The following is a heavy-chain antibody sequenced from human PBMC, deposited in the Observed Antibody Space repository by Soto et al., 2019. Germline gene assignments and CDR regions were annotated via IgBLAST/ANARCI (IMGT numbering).Heavy chain of an antibody. V-gene: IGHV1-18*01. CDR1: GYPFPSYG. Sequence: VNVACKASGYPFPSYGISWVRQAPGQGLEWMGWISAYNGNTNYAQKLQGRVTMTTDTSTSTAYMELRSLRSDDTAVYYCARGKLGFDYWGQGTLVTVSS. CDR2: ISAYNGNT. J-gene: IGHJ4*02. CDR3: ARGKLGFDY. D-gene: IGHD3-3*02.